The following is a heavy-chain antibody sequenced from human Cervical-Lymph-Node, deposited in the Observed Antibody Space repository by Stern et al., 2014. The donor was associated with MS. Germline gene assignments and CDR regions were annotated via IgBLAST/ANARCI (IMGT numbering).Heavy chain of an antibody. CDR1: GGSIGRSSYS. Sequence: QLQESGPGLVKPSETLSLTCTVSGGSIGRSSYSWGWIRQPPGKGLEWIGNIFYTGSTFYDPSLKSRVTISVDTSNNHFSLSLNSVTPADTAVYYCARGAGVFDSWGQGTLVTVSP. J-gene: IGHJ4*02. V-gene: IGHV4-39*02. CDR2: IFYTGST. D-gene: IGHD6-19*01. CDR3: ARGAGVFDS.